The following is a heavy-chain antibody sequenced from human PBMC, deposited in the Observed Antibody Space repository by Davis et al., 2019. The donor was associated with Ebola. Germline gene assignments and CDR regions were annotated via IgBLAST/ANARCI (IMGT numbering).Heavy chain of an antibody. CDR2: IYTDGRM. CDR3: ASLWFGELDL. CDR1: GFSVSDKY. D-gene: IGHD3-10*01. V-gene: IGHV3-66*02. Sequence: GESLKISCAASGFSVSDKYMSWVRQAPGKGLEWVSVIYTDGRMYHADSVKGRFTISRDNSKNTLYLEMNSLRPEDTAIYYCASLWFGELDLWGQGTLVTVSS. J-gene: IGHJ5*02.